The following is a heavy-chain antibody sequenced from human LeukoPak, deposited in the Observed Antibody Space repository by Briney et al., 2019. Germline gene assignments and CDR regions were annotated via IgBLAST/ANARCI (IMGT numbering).Heavy chain of an antibody. D-gene: IGHD1-20*01. CDR1: GGSISSYY. Sequence: PSETLSLTCTVSGGSISSYYWSWIRQPPGKGLEWIGYIYYSGSTNYSPSLKSRVTISVDTSKNQFSLKLSSVTAADTAVYYRARAGRVTGTTRLINFDYWGQGTLVTVSS. CDR2: IYYSGST. V-gene: IGHV4-59*12. CDR3: ARAGRVTGTTRLINFDY. J-gene: IGHJ4*02.